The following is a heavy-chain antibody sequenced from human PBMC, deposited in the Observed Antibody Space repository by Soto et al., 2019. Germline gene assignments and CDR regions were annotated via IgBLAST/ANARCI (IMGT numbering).Heavy chain of an antibody. D-gene: IGHD2-2*01. CDR1: GFSFSSFW. V-gene: IGHV3-74*01. J-gene: IGHJ4*02. CDR3: GRGGVPGAMSY. Sequence: QPGGSLRLSCAASGFSFSSFWMHWVRQAPGEGLVWVSRINSDGSNTNYADSVKGRFTISRDNAKNTLYLQMNSLRAEDTAAYYCGRGGVPGAMSYWCQATLVTVSS. CDR2: INSDGSNT.